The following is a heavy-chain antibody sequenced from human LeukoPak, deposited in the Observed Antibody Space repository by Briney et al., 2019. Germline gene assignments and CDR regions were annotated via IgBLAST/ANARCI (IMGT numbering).Heavy chain of an antibody. D-gene: IGHD3-22*01. CDR3: ARVRGDSSGYYYDY. Sequence: SVKVSCKASGGTFSIYALSWVRQAPGQGLEWMGGIIPIFGTADYAQQFQGRVTITADKSTSTAYMELSSLRSEDTAVYYCARVRGDSSGYYYDYWGQGTLVTVSS. CDR2: IIPIFGTA. V-gene: IGHV1-69*06. J-gene: IGHJ4*02. CDR1: GGTFSIYA.